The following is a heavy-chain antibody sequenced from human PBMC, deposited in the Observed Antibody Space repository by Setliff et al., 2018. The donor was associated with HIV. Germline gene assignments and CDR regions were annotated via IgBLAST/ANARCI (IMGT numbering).Heavy chain of an antibody. CDR3: VIGRDYYDSSGYFLYNYYGMDV. V-gene: IGHV1-69*13. Sequence: SVKVSCKASGGTFSSYAISWVRQAPGQGLEWVGGIIPIFGTANYAQKFQGRVTITADESTSTAYMEMSSLRSEDTAVYYCVIGRDYYDSSGYFLYNYYGMDVWGQGTTVTVSS. J-gene: IGHJ6*02. D-gene: IGHD3-22*01. CDR1: GGTFSSYA. CDR2: IIPIFGTA.